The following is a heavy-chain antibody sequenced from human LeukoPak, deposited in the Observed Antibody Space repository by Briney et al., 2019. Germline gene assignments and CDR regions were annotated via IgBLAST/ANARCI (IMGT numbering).Heavy chain of an antibody. V-gene: IGHV4-4*07. D-gene: IGHD4-11*01. Sequence: PSETLSLTCTVSGGSISSYYWSWIRQPARHGLEWIGRIYTSGSTNYNPSLKSRVTMSVDTSKNQFSLKLSSVTAADTAVYYCAKSNAWDWFDPWGQGTLVTVSS. CDR3: AKSNAWDWFDP. CDR1: GGSISSYY. CDR2: IYTSGST. J-gene: IGHJ5*02.